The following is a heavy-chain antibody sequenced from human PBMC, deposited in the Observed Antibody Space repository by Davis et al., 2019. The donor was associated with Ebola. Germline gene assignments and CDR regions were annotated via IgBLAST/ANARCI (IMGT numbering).Heavy chain of an antibody. CDR1: GGTFSSYA. CDR3: ARRLRITMVQGVTGFDY. V-gene: IGHV1-69*04. J-gene: IGHJ4*02. Sequence: SVKVSCKASGGTFSSYAISWVRQAPGQGLEWMGRIIPILGIANYAQKFQGRVTITRDTSASTAYMELSSLRSEDTAVYYCARRLRITMVQGVTGFDYWGQGTLVTVSS. D-gene: IGHD3-10*01. CDR2: IIPILGIA.